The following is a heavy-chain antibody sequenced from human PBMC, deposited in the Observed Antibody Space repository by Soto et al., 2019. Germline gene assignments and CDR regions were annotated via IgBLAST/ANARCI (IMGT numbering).Heavy chain of an antibody. CDR1: GGSGSSSSYY. J-gene: IGHJ5*02. CDR3: ARERPDGARLDP. D-gene: IGHD6-6*01. V-gene: IGHV4-30-4*08. CDR2: IYYSGST. Sequence: SETLSLTCTVSGGSGSSSSYYWGWIRQPPGKGLEWIGYIYYSGSTYYNPSLKSRVTISVDTSKNQFSLKLSSVTAADTAVYYCARERPDGARLDPWGQGTLVTVSS.